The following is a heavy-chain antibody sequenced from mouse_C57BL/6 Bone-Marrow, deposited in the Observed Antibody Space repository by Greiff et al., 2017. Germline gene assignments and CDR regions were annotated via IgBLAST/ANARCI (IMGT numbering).Heavy chain of an antibody. Sequence: EVKVVESGGGLVKPGGSLKLSCAASGFTFSDYGMHWVRQAPEKGLKWVAYISSGSSTIYYTDTVKGRFTISRANAKNTLFLQMTSLRSEDTAMYYCARGSYAYGGAWFAYWGQGTLVTVSA. J-gene: IGHJ3*01. CDR3: ARGSYAYGGAWFAY. CDR2: ISSGSSTI. D-gene: IGHD2-2*01. V-gene: IGHV5-17*01. CDR1: GFTFSDYG.